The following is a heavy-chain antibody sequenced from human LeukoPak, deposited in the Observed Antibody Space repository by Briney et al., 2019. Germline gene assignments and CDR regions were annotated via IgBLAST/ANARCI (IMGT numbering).Heavy chain of an antibody. CDR2: IIPILGIA. CDR3: ARAHVCERRSFDY. CDR1: GGTFSSYT. Sequence: SVKVSCKASGGTFSSYTISWVRQAPGQGLEWMGRIIPILGIANYAQKFQGRVTITADKSTSTSYMEPSSLRSEDTAVYYCARAHVCERRSFDYWGQGTLVTVSS. J-gene: IGHJ4*02. V-gene: IGHV1-69*02. D-gene: IGHD2-8*01.